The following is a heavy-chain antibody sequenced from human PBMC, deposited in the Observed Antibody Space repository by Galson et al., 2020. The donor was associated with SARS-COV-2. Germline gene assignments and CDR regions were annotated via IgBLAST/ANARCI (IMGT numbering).Heavy chain of an antibody. Sequence: ASETLSLTCTVSGGSISSGGYYWSWIRQHPGKGLEWIGYIYYSGSTYYNPSLKSRVTISVDTSKNQFSLKLSSVTAADTAVYYCARDSPSVTLFDWLSSDLAFQIDYWGQGTLVTVSS. CDR3: ARDSPSVTLFDWLSSDLAFQIDY. CDR1: GGSISSGGYY. D-gene: IGHD3-9*01. J-gene: IGHJ4*02. V-gene: IGHV4-31*03. CDR2: IYYSGST.